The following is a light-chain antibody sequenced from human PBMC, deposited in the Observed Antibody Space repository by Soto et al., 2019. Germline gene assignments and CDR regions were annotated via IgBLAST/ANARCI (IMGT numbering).Light chain of an antibody. V-gene: IGLV2-23*01. J-gene: IGLJ1*01. CDR2: KGT. Sequence: QSVLAQPASVSGSPGQSITISCTGTSSDVRAYNSVSWYQQHPHRAPQVIIYKGTQRPSGVSNRFSGSTSGNAASLTISALQADDEADYFCCCSAHESTYVFGTGTKV. CDR1: SSDVRAYNS. CDR3: CCSAHESTYV.